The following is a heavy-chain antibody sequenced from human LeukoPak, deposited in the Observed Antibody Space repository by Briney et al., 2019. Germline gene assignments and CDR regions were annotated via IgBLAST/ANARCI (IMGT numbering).Heavy chain of an antibody. CDR3: ARVVYDSSGYAFDI. J-gene: IGHJ3*02. D-gene: IGHD3-22*01. CDR2: ISSSSYI. V-gene: IGHV3-21*01. CDR1: GFTFSSYG. Sequence: PGGSLRLSCAASGFTFSSYGMNWVRQAPGKGLEWVSSISSSSYIYYADSVKGRFTISRDNAKNSLYLQMNSLRAEDTAVYYCARVVYDSSGYAFDIWGQGTMVTVSS.